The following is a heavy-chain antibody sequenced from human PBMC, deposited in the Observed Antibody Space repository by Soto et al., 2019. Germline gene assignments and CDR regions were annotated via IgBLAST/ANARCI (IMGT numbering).Heavy chain of an antibody. Sequence: QVQLQESGPGLVKPSETLSLTCTVSGGSINNYYWSWIRQPPGKGLEWLGYIYYSGSTNYNPSLKSRVTISVDTSENQFSLKLSSVTAADTAVYYCARRYGGNFDYWGQGTLVTVSS. CDR1: GGSINNYY. CDR2: IYYSGST. V-gene: IGHV4-59*01. CDR3: ARRYGGNFDY. D-gene: IGHD1-26*01. J-gene: IGHJ4*02.